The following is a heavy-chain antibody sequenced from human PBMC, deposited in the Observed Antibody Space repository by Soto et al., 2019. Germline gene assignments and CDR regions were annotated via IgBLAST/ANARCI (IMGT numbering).Heavy chain of an antibody. Sequence: SETLSLTCTVSGGSISTYYWSWIRQPAGKGLEWIGRIYASGSTNYNPSLKSRVTMSVATSKNQFSLKLSSVTAADTAIYYCARGGMVIIPTATAFDYWGQGTLVTVSS. J-gene: IGHJ4*02. D-gene: IGHD2-2*01. CDR2: IYASGST. CDR1: GGSISTYY. V-gene: IGHV4-4*07. CDR3: ARGGMVIIPTATAFDY.